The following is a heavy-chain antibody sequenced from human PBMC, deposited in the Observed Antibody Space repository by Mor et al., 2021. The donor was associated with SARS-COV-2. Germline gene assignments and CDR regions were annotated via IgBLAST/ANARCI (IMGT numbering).Heavy chain of an antibody. D-gene: IGHD2-21*01. V-gene: IGHV1-2*02. J-gene: IGHJ4*02. CDR2: INTNSGVT. CDR3: ARGDEGVFDY. Sequence: APGQGLEWMAWINTNSGVTKDAQKFQGRVTMTSDTSSSTVYLELNSLRPDDTAVYYCARGDEGVFDYWGQGTL.